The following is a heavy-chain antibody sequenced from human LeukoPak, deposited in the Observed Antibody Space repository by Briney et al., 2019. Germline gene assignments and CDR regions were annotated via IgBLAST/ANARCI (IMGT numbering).Heavy chain of an antibody. Sequence: DSVKGRFTISRDNSKSSLSLQMSSLRAEDAAVYYCARGSGFNSRTYNDYWGQGTLVTVSS. J-gene: IGHJ4*02. D-gene: IGHD6-13*01. CDR3: ARGSGFNSRTYNDY. V-gene: IGHV3-7*01.